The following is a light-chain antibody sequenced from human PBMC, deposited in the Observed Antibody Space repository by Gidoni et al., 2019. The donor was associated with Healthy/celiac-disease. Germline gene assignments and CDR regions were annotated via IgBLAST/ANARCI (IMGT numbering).Light chain of an antibody. CDR2: AAS. Sequence: DIQMIQSPSSLSASVGDRVIITCRASQSISSYLNWYQQKPGKAPKLLIYAASSLQSGVPSRFSGSGSGTDFTLTISSLQPEDFATYYCQQSYSTPITFGQXTQLEIK. J-gene: IGKJ5*01. V-gene: IGKV1-39*01. CDR3: QQSYSTPIT. CDR1: QSISSY.